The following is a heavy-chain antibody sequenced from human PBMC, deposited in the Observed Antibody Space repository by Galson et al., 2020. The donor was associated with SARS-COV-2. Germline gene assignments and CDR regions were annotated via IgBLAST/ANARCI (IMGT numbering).Heavy chain of an antibody. J-gene: IGHJ4*02. CDR3: ARADSSGWYNRFDS. CDR2: VYYIGST. D-gene: IGHD6-13*01. CDR1: GGSVNSGTYY. Sequence: SETLSLTCTVSGGSVNSGTYYWTWIRQPPGKGLEWIGYVYYIGSTNYSPSLKSRVAISIDTSKNQFSLRLRSVTAADTAVYYCARADSSGWYNRFDSWGQGTLVTVPS. V-gene: IGHV4-61*01.